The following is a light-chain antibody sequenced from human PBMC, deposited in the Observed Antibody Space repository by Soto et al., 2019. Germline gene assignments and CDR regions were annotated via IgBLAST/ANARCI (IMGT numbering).Light chain of an antibody. J-gene: IGKJ3*01. Sequence: IVLTQSPATLSLSPGERGTLSCRASQHIASSYLAWYQQKRGQPPRLLIYGASTRASGIPDRFSGSGSGTDFNLTISSLEPEDFAVYYCQLYGGSPIFSFGPGTKVDIK. CDR1: QHIASSY. V-gene: IGKV3-20*01. CDR2: GAS. CDR3: QLYGGSPIFS.